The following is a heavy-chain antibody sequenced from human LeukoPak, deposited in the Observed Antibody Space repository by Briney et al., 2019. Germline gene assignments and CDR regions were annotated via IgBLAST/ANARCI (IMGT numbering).Heavy chain of an antibody. V-gene: IGHV4-30-2*03. D-gene: IGHD6-19*01. Sequence: SQTLSLTYTVSGDSINSGGYYWSWIRQPPGKGLEWIGTIYHSGSTYYNPSLKSRVTISVDTSNNQFSLKLSSVTAADTAVYYCARSSGWPEYWYFDLWGRGTLVTVSS. CDR3: ARSSGWPEYWYFDL. CDR2: IYHSGST. J-gene: IGHJ2*01. CDR1: GDSINSGGYY.